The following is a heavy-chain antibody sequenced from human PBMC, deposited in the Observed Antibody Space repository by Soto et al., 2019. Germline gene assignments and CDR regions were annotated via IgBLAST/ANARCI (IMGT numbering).Heavy chain of an antibody. D-gene: IGHD2-15*01. CDR3: AIPANLAYYYAMDV. CDR1: GNTFTSQH. J-gene: IGHJ6*02. V-gene: IGHV1-46*01. CDR2: ANPAGGIT. Sequence: QVQLVQSGSEVKKPGASVKVSCKASGNTFTSQHMHWVRQAPGQGLEWMGIANPAGGITTHAPKFQDRLTMTSDTSTSTVYMELSGLRSDDTAVYYCAIPANLAYYYAMDVWGQGTTVTVSS.